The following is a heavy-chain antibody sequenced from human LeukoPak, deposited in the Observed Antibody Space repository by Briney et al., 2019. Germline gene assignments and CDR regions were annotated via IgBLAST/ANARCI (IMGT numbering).Heavy chain of an antibody. J-gene: IGHJ4*02. Sequence: SETLSLTCTVSGGSISSYYWSWIRQPPGKGLEWIGYIYYSGSTNYNPSLKSRVTISVDTSKNQFSLKLSSVTAADTAVYYCARVQERASVPYFDYWGQGTLVTVSS. CDR3: ARVQERASVPYFDY. CDR1: GGSISSYY. V-gene: IGHV4-59*01. CDR2: IYYSGST. D-gene: IGHD1-1*01.